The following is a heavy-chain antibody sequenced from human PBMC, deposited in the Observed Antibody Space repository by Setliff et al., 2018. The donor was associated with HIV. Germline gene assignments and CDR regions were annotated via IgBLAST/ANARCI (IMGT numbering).Heavy chain of an antibody. CDR1: GGSINISSYY. J-gene: IGHJ4*02. CDR2: MYYSGST. Sequence: PSETLSLTCTVSGGSINISSYYWGWIRQPPGKGLEWIGSMYYSGSTYQNLSLKRRVTISVDMSKNQFSLKLGSVTAADTAVYYCASGNCAGDCYHDYWGQGTLVTVSS. V-gene: IGHV4-39*01. D-gene: IGHD2-21*02. CDR3: ASGNCAGDCYHDY.